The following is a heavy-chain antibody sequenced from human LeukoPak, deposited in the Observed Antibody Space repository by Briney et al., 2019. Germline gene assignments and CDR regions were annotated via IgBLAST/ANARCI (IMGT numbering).Heavy chain of an antibody. CDR3: VKRGRKYSSSWYWTYYYYGMDV. CDR1: GFTFSSYA. Sequence: PGGSLRLSCAASGFTFSSYAMSWVRQAPGKGLEWVSAISGSGGSTYYADSVKGRFTISRDNSKNTLYLQMNSLRAEDTAVYYCVKRGRKYSSSWYWTYYYYGMDVWGQGTTVTVSS. D-gene: IGHD6-13*01. J-gene: IGHJ6*02. CDR2: ISGSGGST. V-gene: IGHV3-23*01.